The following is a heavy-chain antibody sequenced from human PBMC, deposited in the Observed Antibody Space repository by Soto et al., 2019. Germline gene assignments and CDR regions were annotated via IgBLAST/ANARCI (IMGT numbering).Heavy chain of an antibody. D-gene: IGHD2-21*01. CDR2: IIGGGGTT. CDR1: GLTFSNYA. Sequence: EVQLLESGGGLVQPGGSLRLSCVASGLTFSNYAMSWARQAPGKGLEWVSTIIGGGGTTYYADSVKGWLTISRDNCKNTLCLQMNRLRGEETAVYLCAKGGHRSAFDICGQGTVVTVSS. J-gene: IGHJ3*02. CDR3: AKGGHRSAFDI. V-gene: IGHV3-23*01.